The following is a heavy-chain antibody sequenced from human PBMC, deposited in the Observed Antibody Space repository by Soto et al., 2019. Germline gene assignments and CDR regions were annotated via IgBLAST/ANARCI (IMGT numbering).Heavy chain of an antibody. CDR3: ARTAAAGKYSSGMDV. Sequence: PGESLKISCKGSGYSFTSYWIGWVRQMPGKGLECMGIIYPGDSDTRYSPSFQGQVTISADKSISTAYLQWSSLKASDTAMYYCARTAAAGKYSSGMDVWGQGTTLTVSS. D-gene: IGHD6-13*01. V-gene: IGHV5-51*01. J-gene: IGHJ6*02. CDR2: IYPGDSDT. CDR1: GYSFTSYW.